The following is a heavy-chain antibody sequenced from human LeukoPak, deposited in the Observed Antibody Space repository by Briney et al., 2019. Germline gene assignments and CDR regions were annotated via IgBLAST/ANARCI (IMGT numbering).Heavy chain of an antibody. Sequence: GGSLRLSCAASGFTFSSYAMHWVRQAPGKGLEWVAVISYDGSNKYYADSVKGRFTISRDNSKNTLYLQMNSLRAEDTAVYYCARSWKREMAFDYWGQGTLVTVSS. V-gene: IGHV3-30-3*01. CDR2: ISYDGSNK. CDR3: ARSWKREMAFDY. CDR1: GFTFSSYA. D-gene: IGHD5-24*01. J-gene: IGHJ4*02.